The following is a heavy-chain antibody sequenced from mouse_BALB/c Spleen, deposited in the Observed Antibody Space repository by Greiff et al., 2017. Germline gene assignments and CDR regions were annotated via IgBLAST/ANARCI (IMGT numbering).Heavy chain of an antibody. V-gene: IGHV5-17*02. J-gene: IGHJ2*01. D-gene: IGHD2-1*01. CDR2: ISSGSSTI. CDR1: GFTFSSFG. CDR3: ARGIYYGNYLYYLDY. Sequence: EVQRVESGGGLVQPGGSRKLSCAASGFTFSSFGMHWVRQAPEKGLEWVAYISSGSSTIYYADTVKGRFTISRDNPKNTLFLQMTSLRSEDTAMYYGARGIYYGNYLYYLDYWGQGTTLTVSS.